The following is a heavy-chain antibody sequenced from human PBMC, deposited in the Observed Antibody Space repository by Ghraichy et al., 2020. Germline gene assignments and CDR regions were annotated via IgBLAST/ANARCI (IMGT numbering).Heavy chain of an antibody. V-gene: IGHV3-23*01. Sequence: GGSLRLSCAASGFTFSSYAMSWVRQAPGKGLEWVSAISGSGGSTYYADSVKGRFTISRDNSKNTLYLQMNSLRAEDTAVYYCAKGYYYDSSGYYILYGMDVWGQGTTVTVSS. D-gene: IGHD3-22*01. CDR1: GFTFSSYA. CDR3: AKGYYYDSSGYYILYGMDV. CDR2: ISGSGGST. J-gene: IGHJ6*02.